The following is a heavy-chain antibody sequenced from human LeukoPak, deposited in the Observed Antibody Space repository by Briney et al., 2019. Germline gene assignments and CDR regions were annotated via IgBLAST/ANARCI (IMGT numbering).Heavy chain of an antibody. J-gene: IGHJ5*02. CDR1: GFTFSDYY. CDR3: ARVWNTYYDFWSGLNWFDP. CDR2: ISSSGSTI. V-gene: IGHV3-11*04. D-gene: IGHD3-3*01. Sequence: KPGGSLRLSCAASGFTFSDYYMSWIRQAPGKGLEWVSYISSSGSTIYYADSVKGRFTISRDNAKNSLYLQMNSLRAEDTAVYYCARVWNTYYDFWSGLNWFDPWGQGTLVTVSP.